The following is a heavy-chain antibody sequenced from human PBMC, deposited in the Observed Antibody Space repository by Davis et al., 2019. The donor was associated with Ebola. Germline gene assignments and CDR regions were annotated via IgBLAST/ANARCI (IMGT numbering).Heavy chain of an antibody. Sequence: GGSLRLSCKGSGYSFTSYWIAWVRQMPGKGLEWMGIIYPGDSDTRYSPSFQGQVTISADKSISTAYLQWSSLKASDTAMYYCARRSSGSWYTWVDYWGQGTLVTVSS. V-gene: IGHV5-51*01. J-gene: IGHJ4*02. CDR3: ARRSSGSWYTWVDY. D-gene: IGHD6-13*01. CDR2: IYPGDSDT. CDR1: GYSFTSYW.